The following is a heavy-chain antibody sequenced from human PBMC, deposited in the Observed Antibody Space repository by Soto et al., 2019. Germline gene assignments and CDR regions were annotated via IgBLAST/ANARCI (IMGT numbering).Heavy chain of an antibody. CDR3: AKVFGSSGYFPEY. Sequence: EVQLLESGGTLIQPGGSLRLSCVASGFTFSNYAMGWVRQAPERGLEWVSAISASGSSTYYADSIKGRFTISRDNSQNTLYLHLNSLRDEDKALYYCAKVFGSSGYFPEYWGQGALVTVSS. CDR1: GFTFSNYA. V-gene: IGHV3-23*01. CDR2: ISASGSST. D-gene: IGHD3-22*01. J-gene: IGHJ4*02.